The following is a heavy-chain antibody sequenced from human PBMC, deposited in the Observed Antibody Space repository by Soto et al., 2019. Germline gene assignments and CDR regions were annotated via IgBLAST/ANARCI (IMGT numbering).Heavy chain of an antibody. CDR2: IYYSGST. D-gene: IGHD2-2*01. V-gene: IGHV4-31*03. J-gene: IGHJ4*02. Sequence: SETLSLTCTVSGDSISSGGYYWTWIRQHPGKGLEWIGYIYYSGSTYYNPSLKSRVTISIDTSKNQFSLKLSSVTAADTAVYYCASIVVPAAPFDYWGQGPLVTVS. CDR1: GDSISSGGYY. CDR3: ASIVVPAAPFDY.